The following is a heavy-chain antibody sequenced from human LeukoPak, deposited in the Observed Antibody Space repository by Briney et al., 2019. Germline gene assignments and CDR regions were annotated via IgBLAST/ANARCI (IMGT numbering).Heavy chain of an antibody. CDR3: ARHGGYCSSTSCNVGFDY. CDR1: GSNFNSYW. V-gene: IGHV5-51*01. D-gene: IGHD2-2*01. J-gene: IGHJ4*02. CDR2: IHPGDSDT. Sequence: GESLKISCQGSGSNFNSYWIGWVRQMPGKGLEWMGIIHPGDSDTTYSPSFQGQVTISADKSINTAYLQWSSLKASDTAMYYCARHGGYCSSTSCNVGFDYWGQGTLVTVSS.